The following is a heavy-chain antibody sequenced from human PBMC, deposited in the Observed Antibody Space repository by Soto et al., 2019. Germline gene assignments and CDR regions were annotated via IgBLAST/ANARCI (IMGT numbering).Heavy chain of an antibody. D-gene: IGHD1-26*01. Sequence: GGSLRLSCAASGFTFSSYAMGWVRQTPEKGLEWVSTISDTGDNTYFADSVKGRFTISRDNSKNTLYLQMNSLRAEDTAVYYCAKDRWELLNYFDYWGQGTLVTVSS. CDR3: AKDRWELLNYFDY. J-gene: IGHJ4*02. CDR1: GFTFSSYA. CDR2: ISDTGDNT. V-gene: IGHV3-23*01.